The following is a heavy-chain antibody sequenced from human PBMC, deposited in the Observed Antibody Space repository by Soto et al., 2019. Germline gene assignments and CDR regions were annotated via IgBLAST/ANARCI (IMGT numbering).Heavy chain of an antibody. Sequence: SETLSLTCAVSGASIRSYYWNWIRQPPGKGLEWIGYIYYSGITNYNPSLKSQVTLSVDTSKNQFSLKMTSVTAADRAMYFCARYNSYAIDYWGRGTLVTVSS. J-gene: IGHJ4*02. CDR2: IYYSGIT. CDR3: ARYNSYAIDY. CDR1: GASIRSYY. V-gene: IGHV4-59*01. D-gene: IGHD2-8*01.